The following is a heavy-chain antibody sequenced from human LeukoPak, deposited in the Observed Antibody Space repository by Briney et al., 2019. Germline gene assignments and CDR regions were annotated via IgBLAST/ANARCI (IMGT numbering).Heavy chain of an antibody. CDR3: ARLHGAKSYYNGMDV. V-gene: IGHV4-59*01. Sequence: PSETLSLTCTVSGGSSSSYSWSWIRQPPGKGLEWIAYMYYSGSTGYNPSLKSRVTMSVDRSKNQVSLSLTSVTAADTAVYYCARLHGAKSYYNGMDVWGQGTTVTVSS. CDR2: MYYSGST. CDR1: GGSSSSYS. J-gene: IGHJ6*02. D-gene: IGHD4-17*01.